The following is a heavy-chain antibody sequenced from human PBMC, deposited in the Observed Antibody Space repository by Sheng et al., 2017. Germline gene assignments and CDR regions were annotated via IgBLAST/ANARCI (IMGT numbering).Heavy chain of an antibody. Sequence: EVQLVESGGGLVKPGGSLRLSCAASGFTFSSYSMNWVRQAPGKGLEWVSSISSSSSYIYYADSVKGRFTISRDNAKNSLYLQMNSLRAEDTAVYYCARTSAWEYQLLYEAFDIWGQGTMVTVSS. CDR3: ARTSAWEYQLLYEAFDI. D-gene: IGHD2-2*02. CDR2: ISSSSSYI. J-gene: IGHJ3*02. CDR1: GFTFSSYS. V-gene: IGHV3-21*01.